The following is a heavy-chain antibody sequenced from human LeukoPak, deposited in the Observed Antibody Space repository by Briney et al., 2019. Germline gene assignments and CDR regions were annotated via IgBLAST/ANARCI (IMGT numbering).Heavy chain of an antibody. CDR3: ATYYYDSGGFHFHH. CDR1: GLTFSSYA. CDR2: ISSNGGRT. D-gene: IGHD3-22*01. V-gene: IGHV3-64*01. Sequence: GGSLRLSCAASGLTFSSYAMSWVRQAPGKGLEYVSAISSNGGRTYYANSVKGRFTISRDNSRNTLYLQMGSLRAEDMAVYYCATYYYDSGGFHFHHWGQGTLVTVSS. J-gene: IGHJ1*01.